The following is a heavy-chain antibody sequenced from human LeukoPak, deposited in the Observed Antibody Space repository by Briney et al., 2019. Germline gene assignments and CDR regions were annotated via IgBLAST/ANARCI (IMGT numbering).Heavy chain of an antibody. Sequence: GGSLRLSCAASGFSVSGTYMSWVRQAPGKGLEWVSAISGSGGSTYYADSVKGRFTISRDNAKNTLYLQMNSLRAEDTALYYCTRGYVGIDYWGQGTLVTVSS. CDR3: TRGYVGIDY. CDR1: GFSVSGTY. J-gene: IGHJ4*02. CDR2: ISGSGGST. D-gene: IGHD5-12*01. V-gene: IGHV3-23*01.